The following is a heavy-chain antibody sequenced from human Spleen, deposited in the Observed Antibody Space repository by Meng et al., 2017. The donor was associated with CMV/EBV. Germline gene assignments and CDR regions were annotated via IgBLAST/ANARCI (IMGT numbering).Heavy chain of an antibody. CDR3: ARDEAEYCSGVYCHDDRNDY. Sequence: ASVKVSCKASGYRFIDHYMHWVRQAPGQGLEWMGCINPNSGGTYYAQKFQGRVTMTTDTSTSTAYMELRSLRSDDTAVYYCARDEAEYCSGVYCHDDRNDYWGQGTLVTVSS. J-gene: IGHJ4*02. CDR2: INPNSGGT. CDR1: GYRFIDHY. D-gene: IGHD2-15*01. V-gene: IGHV1-2*02.